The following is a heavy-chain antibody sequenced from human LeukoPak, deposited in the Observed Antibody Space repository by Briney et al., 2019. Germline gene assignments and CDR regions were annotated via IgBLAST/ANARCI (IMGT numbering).Heavy chain of an antibody. D-gene: IGHD6-6*01. CDR3: ARDLMQLRYFDY. CDR1: RYTQWIYS. J-gene: IGHJ4*02. CDR2: ISYDGSNK. V-gene: IGHV3-30-3*01. Sequence: GGSVRLSCAAWRYTQWIYSVQGLRGAPGKGGEGVAVISYDGSNKYYADSVKGRFTISRDNSKNTLYLQMNSLRAEDTAVYYCARDLMQLRYFDYWGQGTLVTVSS.